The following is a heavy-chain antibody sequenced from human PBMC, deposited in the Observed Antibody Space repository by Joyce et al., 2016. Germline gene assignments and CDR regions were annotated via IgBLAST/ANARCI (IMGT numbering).Heavy chain of an antibody. Sequence: EVQLVQSGAEVKKPGESLRISCKASGYSFTNYWISWVRQMPRKGLEWMGRIYPSDSYTTYSPSFQGHVTISADKSITTAYLQWSSLTASDTAIYYCARTPTGYGFGDPVYWGQGTLLTVSS. D-gene: IGHD5-18*01. V-gene: IGHV5-10-1*01. CDR3: ARTPTGYGFGDPVY. CDR1: GYSFTNYW. J-gene: IGHJ4*02. CDR2: IYPSDSYT.